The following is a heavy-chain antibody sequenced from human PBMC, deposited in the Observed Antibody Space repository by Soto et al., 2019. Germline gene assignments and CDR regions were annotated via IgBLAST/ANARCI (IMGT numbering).Heavy chain of an antibody. Sequence: QVQLVQSGAEVKKPGSSVKVSCKASGGTFSSYAISWVRQAPGQGLEWMGGIIPIFGTANYAQKFQGRVTXXAXESXSTAYMELSSLRSEDTAVYYCASEAGNYYYCGMDVWGQGTTVTVSS. V-gene: IGHV1-69*12. CDR2: IIPIFGTA. J-gene: IGHJ6*02. D-gene: IGHD6-13*01. CDR1: GGTFSSYA. CDR3: ASEAGNYYYCGMDV.